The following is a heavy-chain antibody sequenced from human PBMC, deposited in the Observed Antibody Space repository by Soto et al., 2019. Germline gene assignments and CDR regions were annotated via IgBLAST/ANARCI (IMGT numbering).Heavy chain of an antibody. CDR1: GYTFTSYG. D-gene: IGHD2-2*01. V-gene: IGHV1-18*01. J-gene: IGHJ4*02. Sequence: GASVKVSCKASGYTFTSYGISWVRQAPGQELEWMGWISAYNGNTNYAQKLQGRVTMTTDTSTSTAYMELSSLRSEDTAVYYCATPTDIVVVPAAMLLFYWGQGTLVTVSS. CDR2: ISAYNGNT. CDR3: ATPTDIVVVPAAMLLFY.